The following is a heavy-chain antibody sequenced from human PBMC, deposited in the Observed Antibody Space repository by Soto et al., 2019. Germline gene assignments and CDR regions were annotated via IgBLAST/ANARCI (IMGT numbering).Heavy chain of an antibody. CDR3: ARPNVLLWFGESGFYGTDV. CDR2: INPNSGGT. V-gene: IGHV1-2*02. CDR1: EYTFTGYY. Sequence: ASGKVSCKASEYTFTGYYMHWVRQAPGQGLEWMGWINPNSGGTNYAQKFQGRVTMTRDTSISTAYMELSRLRSDDTAVYYCARPNVLLWFGESGFYGTDVWGQGTTVTVS. J-gene: IGHJ6*02. D-gene: IGHD3-10*01.